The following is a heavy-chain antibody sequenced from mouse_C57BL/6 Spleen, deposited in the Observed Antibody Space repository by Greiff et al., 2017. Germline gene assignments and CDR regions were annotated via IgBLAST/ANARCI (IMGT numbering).Heavy chain of an antibody. Sequence: EVMLVESGEGLVKPGGSLKLSCAASGFTFSSSAMSWVRQTPEKRLEWVAYISSGGDYIYYADTVQGRITISSYYTRNTLYLQMSSLKSEDTSMYYCTRMQFYVGYYVWYFDVWGTGTTVTFSS. CDR3: TRMQFYVGYYVWYFDV. D-gene: IGHD2-3*01. J-gene: IGHJ1*03. CDR2: ISSGGDYI. V-gene: IGHV5-9-1*02. CDR1: GFTFSSSA.